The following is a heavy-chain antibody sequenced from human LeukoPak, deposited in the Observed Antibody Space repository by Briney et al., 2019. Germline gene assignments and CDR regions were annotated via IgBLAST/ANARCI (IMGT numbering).Heavy chain of an antibody. D-gene: IGHD3-9*01. Sequence: KTSETLSLTCTVSGGSISSYYWSWIRQPPGKGLEWIGYIYYSGSTNYNPSLKSRVTISVDTSKNQFSLMLSSVTAADTAVYYCARDKRYFDAFDIWGQGTMVTVS. J-gene: IGHJ3*02. CDR3: ARDKRYFDAFDI. CDR2: IYYSGST. CDR1: GGSISSYY. V-gene: IGHV4-59*01.